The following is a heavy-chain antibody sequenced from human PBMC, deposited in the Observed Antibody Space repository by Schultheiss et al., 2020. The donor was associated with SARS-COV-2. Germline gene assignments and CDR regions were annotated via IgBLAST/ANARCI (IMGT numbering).Heavy chain of an antibody. J-gene: IGHJ4*02. CDR1: GGSISSSNW. D-gene: IGHD6-13*01. CDR2: IYHSGST. V-gene: IGHV4-4*02. CDR3: ASFSSSWHRFDY. Sequence: SETLSLTCAVSGGSISSSNWWSWVRQPPGKGLEWIGEIYHSGSTNYNPSLKSRVTISVDKSKNQFSLKLSSVTAADTAVYYCASFSSSWHRFDYWGQGTLVTVSS.